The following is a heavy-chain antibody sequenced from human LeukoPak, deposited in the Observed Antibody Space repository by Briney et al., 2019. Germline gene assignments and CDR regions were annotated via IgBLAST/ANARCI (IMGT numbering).Heavy chain of an antibody. Sequence: KTSETLSLTCSVYGVSNSSYQWNGLGQSAGKGLEWIGRIYSSGSTNYNPSLKSRVTMSVDTSKNQFSLKLSSATAADTAVYYCTRDVDSYSICWYPYSSGLYIDYWGQGTLVTVSS. V-gene: IGHV4-4*07. J-gene: IGHJ4*02. CDR1: GVSNSSYQ. D-gene: IGHD6-19*01. CDR2: IYSSGST. CDR3: TRDVDSYSICWYPYSSGLYIDY.